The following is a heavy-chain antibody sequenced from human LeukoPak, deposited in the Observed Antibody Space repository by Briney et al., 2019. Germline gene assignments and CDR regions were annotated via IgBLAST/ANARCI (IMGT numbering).Heavy chain of an antibody. J-gene: IGHJ4*02. D-gene: IGHD1-26*01. V-gene: IGHV1-2*02. CDR3: ARARGATFRFAY. Sequence: ASVKVSCKVSGYTFTGYYIHWVGQGPGQGREWMGWINPNSGVTNYAQKFQGRVTMTRDTSISTAYMELSRLRSDDTAVYYCARARGATFRFAYWGQGTLVTVSS. CDR2: INPNSGVT. CDR1: GYTFTGYY.